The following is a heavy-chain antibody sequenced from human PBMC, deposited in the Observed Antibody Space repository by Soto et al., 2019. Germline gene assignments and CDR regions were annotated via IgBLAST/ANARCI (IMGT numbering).Heavy chain of an antibody. CDR2: INPNNGGT. D-gene: IGHD3-3*01. CDR3: ARDPSPDFWSGYYDY. J-gene: IGHJ4*02. V-gene: IGHV1-2*02. CDR1: GYTFKDYF. Sequence: HLVQSGAEVKQPGASVKVSCKASGYTFKDYFLHWVRQAPGQGLEWMGWINPNNGGTDYAQKFPGRVTMTRDTSIRTAYMEVSGLRSGDTAVYYCARDPSPDFWSGYYDYWGQGTLITVSS.